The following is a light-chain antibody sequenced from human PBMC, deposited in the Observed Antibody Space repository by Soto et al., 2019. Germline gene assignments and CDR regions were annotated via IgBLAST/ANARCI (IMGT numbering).Light chain of an antibody. V-gene: IGLV1-40*01. J-gene: IGLJ1*01. Sequence: SVLAQPPPVSGAPGPRGTLSCPGRSSNNGAGYDVHWYQQLPGTAPKLLIYGNSNRPSGVPDRFSGSKSGTSASLAITGLQAEDEADYYCQSYDSSLSGSYVFGTGTKVTVL. CDR2: GNS. CDR3: QSYDSSLSGSYV. CDR1: SSNNGAGYD.